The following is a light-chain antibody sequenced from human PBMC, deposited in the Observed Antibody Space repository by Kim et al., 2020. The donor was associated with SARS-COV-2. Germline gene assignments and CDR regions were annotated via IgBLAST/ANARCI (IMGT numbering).Light chain of an antibody. CDR1: QDMRIY. CDR3: EQYDNLPLT. CDR2: DAS. Sequence: AYVGDRGRITWQASQDMRIYLDRVQQKPGKAPKLLSNDASSLEAGVPSRCRGTGAGTQFTFTITSLQPEETATYYGEQYDNLPLTLGGGTKVDIK. V-gene: IGKV1-33*01. J-gene: IGKJ4*01.